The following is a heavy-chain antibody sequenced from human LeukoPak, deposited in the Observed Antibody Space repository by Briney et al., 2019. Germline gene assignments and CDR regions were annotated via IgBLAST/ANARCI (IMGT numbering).Heavy chain of an antibody. CDR3: ATPVRYYDSSGYWNFDY. Sequence: SVKVSCKASGGTFSSYAISWVRQAPGQGLEWMGGIIPIFGTANYAQKFQGRVTITADESTSTAYMELSSLRSEDTAVYYCATPVRYYDSSGYWNFDYWGQGTLVTVSS. D-gene: IGHD3-22*01. J-gene: IGHJ4*02. CDR1: GGTFSSYA. CDR2: IIPIFGTA. V-gene: IGHV1-69*13.